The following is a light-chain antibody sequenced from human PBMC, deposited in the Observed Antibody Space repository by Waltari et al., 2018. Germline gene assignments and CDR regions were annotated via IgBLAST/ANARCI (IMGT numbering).Light chain of an antibody. CDR3: QALGSNRWV. CDR2: QDL. Sequence: SSELTQPPSVSVSPGQTASITCSGDILGSKYASWYQHKPGQSPLLVLYQDLNRPAGVPGQFSGSKSGNTATLTISGTQAMDDADYYCQALGSNRWVFGGGTKLTVL. J-gene: IGLJ3*02. V-gene: IGLV3-1*01. CDR1: ILGSKY.